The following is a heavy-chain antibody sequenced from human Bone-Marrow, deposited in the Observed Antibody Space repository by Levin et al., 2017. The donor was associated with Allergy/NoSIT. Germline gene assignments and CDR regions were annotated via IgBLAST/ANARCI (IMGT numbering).Heavy chain of an antibody. J-gene: IGHJ4*02. D-gene: IGHD6-6*01. Sequence: GESLKISCAASGFTFSSYSMNWVRQAPGKGLEWVSSISSGSRYIYYADSVKGRFTISRDDARNSFYLQMNSLTAKDTALYYCARDFEGQLNSWGQGTLVTVSA. CDR1: GFTFSSYS. CDR2: ISSGSRYI. CDR3: ARDFEGQLNS. V-gene: IGHV3-21*06.